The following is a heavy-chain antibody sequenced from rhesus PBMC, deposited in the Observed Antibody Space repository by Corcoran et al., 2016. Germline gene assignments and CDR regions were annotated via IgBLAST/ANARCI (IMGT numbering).Heavy chain of an antibody. CDR3: TRGDSGYTPFDY. CDR1: GYTFTSYY. Sequence: QVQLVQSGAEIMHPGASVKLSCQASGYTFTSYYMLRLRRAPGQGLEWKGLISPYNGNKGYAQNFQGRVTITTDTSTSTGYMELSSLRSEDTAVYYCTRGDSGYTPFDYWGQGVLVTVSS. D-gene: IGHD5-24*01. CDR2: ISPYNGNK. J-gene: IGHJ4*01. V-gene: IGHV1-180*01.